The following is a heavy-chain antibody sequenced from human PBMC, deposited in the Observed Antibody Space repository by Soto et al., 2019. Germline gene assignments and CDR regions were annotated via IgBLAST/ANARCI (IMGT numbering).Heavy chain of an antibody. J-gene: IGHJ4*02. CDR3: ARGRSNTSPYPIGY. D-gene: IGHD2-2*01. V-gene: IGHV4-31*03. CDR2: IYYSGST. Sequence: QVQLQESGPGLVKPSQTLSLTCTVSGGSISSCGYYWSWLRQHPGKGLEWIGYIYYSGSTYYNPSLKSRVTISVDTSKNQFSLKLSSVTAADTAVYYCARGRSNTSPYPIGYGGQGTLVTVSS. CDR1: GGSISSCGYY.